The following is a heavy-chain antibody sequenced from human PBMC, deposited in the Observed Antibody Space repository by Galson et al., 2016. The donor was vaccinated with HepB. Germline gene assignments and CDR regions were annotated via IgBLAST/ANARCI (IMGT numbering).Heavy chain of an antibody. D-gene: IGHD1-1*01. V-gene: IGHV2-5*02. J-gene: IGHJ4*02. CDR3: ATKQPGTTAFEY. CDR2: TYWDDDK. Sequence: TLTLTCPFSGFSLTTSGVGVAWIRHPPGKALEWLAVTYWDDDKGYSPSLKNRLTITKDNSENQVVLTMTNSQPVDTATFYCATKQPGTTAFEYWGQGTLVTVSS. CDR1: GFSLTTSGVG.